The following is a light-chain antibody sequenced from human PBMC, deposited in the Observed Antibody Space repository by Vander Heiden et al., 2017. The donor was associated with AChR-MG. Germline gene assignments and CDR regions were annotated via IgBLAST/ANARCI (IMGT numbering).Light chain of an antibody. CDR1: SGDVGGYKY. CDR2: DIT. J-gene: IGLJ2*01. Sequence: QSALTQPPSASGSLGQSVTISCTGTSGDVGGYKYVSWYQQHPRKAPKVIIYDITKRPSGVPDRFSGSKSGNTASLTVSGLQPEDEAHYYCSSYAGIIGALFGGGTMLTVL. CDR3: SSYAGIIGAL. V-gene: IGLV2-8*01.